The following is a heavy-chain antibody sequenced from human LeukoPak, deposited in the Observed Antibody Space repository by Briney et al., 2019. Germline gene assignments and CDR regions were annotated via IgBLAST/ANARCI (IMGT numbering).Heavy chain of an antibody. D-gene: IGHD2-2*01. CDR2: IYSSGSA. V-gene: IGHV4-4*07. J-gene: IGHJ2*01. Sequence: SETLSLTCTVSGGSISSYYWSWIRQPAGKGLEWIGRIYSSGSANYNPSLKSRVTMSVDTSKNQFSLKLSSVTAADTAVYYCASGQYHLLYWYFDLWGRGTLVTVSS. CDR1: GGSISSYY. CDR3: ASGQYHLLYWYFDL.